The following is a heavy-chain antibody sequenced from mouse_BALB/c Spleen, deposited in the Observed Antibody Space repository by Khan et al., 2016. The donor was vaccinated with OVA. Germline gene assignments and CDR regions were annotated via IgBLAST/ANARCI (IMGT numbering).Heavy chain of an antibody. Sequence: QVQLKQSGPGLEAPSQSLSITCTVSGFSLSNYGIHWVRQPPGKGLEWLGVIWTGGITNYNSALMSRLSISKYNSKSQVFLYMNRLQTDDTAIDYSARSYEYGVGGFAYWGQGTLVTVSA. CDR2: IWTGGIT. CDR3: ARSYEYGVGGFAY. J-gene: IGHJ3*01. CDR1: GFSLSNYG. V-gene: IGHV2-9*02. D-gene: IGHD2-4*01.